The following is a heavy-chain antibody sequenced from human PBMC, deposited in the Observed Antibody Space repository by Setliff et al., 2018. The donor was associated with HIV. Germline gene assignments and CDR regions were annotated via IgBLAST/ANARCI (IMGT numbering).Heavy chain of an antibody. CDR2: ISGSGGET. CDR3: AKDRGRIAAAGYFDS. J-gene: IGHJ4*02. V-gene: IGHV3-23*01. CDR1: GFTFSTSA. D-gene: IGHD6-13*01. Sequence: GGSLRLSCTASGFTFSTSAMTWVRQAPGKGLEWVSSISGSGGETYYADSVKGRFTISRDNSKNTLFLQLNTLRPEDTALYYCAKDRGRIAAAGYFDSWGQGTQVTVSS.